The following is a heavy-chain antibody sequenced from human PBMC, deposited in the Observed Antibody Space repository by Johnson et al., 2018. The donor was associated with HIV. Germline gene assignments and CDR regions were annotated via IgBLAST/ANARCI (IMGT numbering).Heavy chain of an antibody. CDR3: ATEGGTGAFDI. Sequence: EVQLVESGGGVVRPGGSLRLSCAASGFIFSSYWMSWVRQAPGRGLEWVANIKQDGSEKYYVDSVKGRFSISRDNAKNSLYLQMNSLRAEDTAVYYCATEGGTGAFDIWGQGTMVTVSS. V-gene: IGHV3-7*01. CDR2: IKQDGSEK. CDR1: GFIFSSYW. D-gene: IGHD2-15*01. J-gene: IGHJ3*02.